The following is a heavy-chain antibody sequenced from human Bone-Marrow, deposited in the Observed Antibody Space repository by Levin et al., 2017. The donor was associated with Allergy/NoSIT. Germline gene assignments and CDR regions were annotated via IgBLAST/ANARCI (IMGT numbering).Heavy chain of an antibody. Sequence: GGSLRLSCAASGFTFSSYWMSWVRQAPGKGLEWVANIKQDGSEKYYVDSVKGRFTISRDNAKNSLYLQMNSLRAEDTAVYYCARDYSTYSSSHHFDYWGQGTLVTVSS. J-gene: IGHJ4*02. CDR3: ARDYSTYSSSHHFDY. D-gene: IGHD6-6*01. V-gene: IGHV3-7*03. CDR1: GFTFSSYW. CDR2: IKQDGSEK.